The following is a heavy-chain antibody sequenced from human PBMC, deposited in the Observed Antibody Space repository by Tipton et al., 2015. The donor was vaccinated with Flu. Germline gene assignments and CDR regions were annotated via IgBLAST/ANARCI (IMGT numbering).Heavy chain of an antibody. CDR2: IYYSGST. V-gene: IGHV4-31*03. D-gene: IGHD3-3*01. J-gene: IGHJ4*02. CDR3: ARGAYDFWSGYPTHYFDY. Sequence: TLSLTCTVSGGSISSGGYYWSWIRPHPGKGLEWIGYIYYSGSTYYNPSLKSRVTISVDTSKNQFSLKLSSVTAADTAVYYCARGAYDFWSGYPTHYFDYWGQGTPVTVSS. CDR1: GGSISSGGYY.